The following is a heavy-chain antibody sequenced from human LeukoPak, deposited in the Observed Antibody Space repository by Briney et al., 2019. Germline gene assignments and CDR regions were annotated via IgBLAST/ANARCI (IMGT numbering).Heavy chain of an antibody. J-gene: IGHJ4*02. Sequence: GGSLRLSCAASGLTFSKYWLTWVRQAPGKGLEWVANINQDGSENNYVDSVKGRFTISRDNAKNSLYLQMNSLRAEDTAVYYCARGYFDWLRLDYWGQGTLVTVSS. CDR1: GLTFSKYW. CDR3: ARGYFDWLRLDY. D-gene: IGHD3-9*01. CDR2: INQDGSEN. V-gene: IGHV3-7*01.